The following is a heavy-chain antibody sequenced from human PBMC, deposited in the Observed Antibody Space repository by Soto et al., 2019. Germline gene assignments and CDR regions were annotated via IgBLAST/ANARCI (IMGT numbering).Heavy chain of an antibody. J-gene: IGHJ6*02. V-gene: IGHV1-8*01. CDR3: AREGSLTIFGALNYYYYGMDV. D-gene: IGHD3-3*01. CDR2: MNPNSGNT. Sequence: QVQLVQSGAEVKKPGASVKVSCKASGYTFTSYDINWVRQATGQGLEWMGWMNPNSGNTGYAQKFQGRVTMTRNTSISTAYMELSSLRSEDTAVYYCAREGSLTIFGALNYYYYGMDVWGQGTTVTVSS. CDR1: GYTFTSYD.